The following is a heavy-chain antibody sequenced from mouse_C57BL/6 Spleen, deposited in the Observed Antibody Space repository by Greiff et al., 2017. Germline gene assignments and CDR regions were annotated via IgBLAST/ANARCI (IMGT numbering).Heavy chain of an antibody. V-gene: IGHV1-82*01. D-gene: IGHD3-3*01. Sequence: VQLQQSGPELVKPGASVTISCKASGYAFSSSWMNWVKQRPGKGLEWIGRIYPGDGDTNYNGKFKGKATLTADKSSSTAYMQLSGLTSEDSAVYFCAREGPNGGDYWGQGTTLTVSS. CDR1: GYAFSSSW. CDR2: IYPGDGDT. J-gene: IGHJ2*01. CDR3: AREGPNGGDY.